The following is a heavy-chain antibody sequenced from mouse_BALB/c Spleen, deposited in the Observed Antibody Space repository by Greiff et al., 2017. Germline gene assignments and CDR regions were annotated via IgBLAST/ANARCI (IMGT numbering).Heavy chain of an antibody. J-gene: IGHJ4*01. Sequence: EVQRVESGGGLVKPGGSLKLSCAASGFAFSSYDMSWVRQTPEKRLEWVAYISSGGGSTYYPVTVKGRFTISRDNAKNTLYLQMSSLKSEDTAMYYCARHEDSDYWGQGTSVTVSS. V-gene: IGHV5-12-1*01. CDR2: ISSGGGST. CDR3: ARHEDSDY. CDR1: GFAFSSYD.